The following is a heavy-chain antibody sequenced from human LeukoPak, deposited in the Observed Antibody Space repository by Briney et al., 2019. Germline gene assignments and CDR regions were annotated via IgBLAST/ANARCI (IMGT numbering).Heavy chain of an antibody. CDR3: AKGERGGDYTLDY. CDR2: ISFHGSDK. D-gene: IGHD4-17*01. V-gene: IGHV3-30*18. J-gene: IGHJ4*02. CDR1: GFTFSSSW. Sequence: LPGGSLRLSCAASGFTFSSSWMTWVRQAPGKGLEWVAIISFHGSDKYYADSVKGRFTISRDNSKNTLYLQMNSLTTEDTAVYYCAKGERGGDYTLDYWGQGTLVTVSS.